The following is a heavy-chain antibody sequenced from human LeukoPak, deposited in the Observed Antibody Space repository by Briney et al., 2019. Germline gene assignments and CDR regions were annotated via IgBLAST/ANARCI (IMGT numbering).Heavy chain of an antibody. J-gene: IGHJ6*03. CDR3: AKSVFDSSGDPYMDV. Sequence: GGSLRLSCAASGFTFRSFAMNWVRQAPGKGLECVSAISGGGDFTKYADPVKGRFTISRDNSKSTLYLQMNSLRAEDTAVYYCAKSVFDSSGDPYMDVWGKGTTVTISS. V-gene: IGHV3-23*01. D-gene: IGHD3-22*01. CDR1: GFTFRSFA. CDR2: ISGGGDFT.